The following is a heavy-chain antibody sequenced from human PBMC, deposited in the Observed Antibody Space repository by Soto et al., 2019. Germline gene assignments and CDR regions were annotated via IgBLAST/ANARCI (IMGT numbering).Heavy chain of an antibody. CDR2: ISYDGSDK. CDR3: VKDRVPGAYGHYYGMDV. J-gene: IGHJ6*02. D-gene: IGHD5-12*01. Sequence: GGSLRLSCRVSGFTFNNSGMHWVRQAPGKGLEWMAVISYDGSDKYYADFVKGRVIISRDNSKNTLNLEMNSLRAEDTATYYCVKDRVPGAYGHYYGMDVWGQGTTVTVSS. V-gene: IGHV3-30*18. CDR1: GFTFNNSG.